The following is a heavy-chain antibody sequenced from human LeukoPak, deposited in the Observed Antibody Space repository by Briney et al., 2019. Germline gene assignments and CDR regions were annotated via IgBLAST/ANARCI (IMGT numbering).Heavy chain of an antibody. D-gene: IGHD5-18*01. CDR3: AKDQEAQQWLRGGYFDN. J-gene: IGHJ4*02. CDR2: ISSGSTYT. V-gene: IGHV3-11*05. CDR1: GFTFSDHY. Sequence: GGSLRLSCEVSGFTFSDHYMSWIRQAPGKRLEWVSYISSGSTYTNYADSVEGRFTISRDNAKNSLYLQMNSLRAEDTAVYYCAKDQEAQQWLRGGYFDNWGQGTLVTVSS.